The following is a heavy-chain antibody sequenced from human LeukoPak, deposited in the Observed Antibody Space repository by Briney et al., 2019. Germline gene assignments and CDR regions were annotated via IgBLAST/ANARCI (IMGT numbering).Heavy chain of an antibody. CDR3: ARVRATPGTFYFDF. CDR2: MYYSGST. J-gene: IGHJ4*02. CDR1: NGSISSSSYY. V-gene: IGHV4-39*07. Sequence: SETLSLTCTVSNGSISSSSYYWAWIRQPPGKGLEWIASMYYSGSTYYNPSLKSRVTISIDTSKNQFSLKMNSVTAADTAVYYCARVRATPGTFYFDFWGQGILVTVSS. D-gene: IGHD6-13*01.